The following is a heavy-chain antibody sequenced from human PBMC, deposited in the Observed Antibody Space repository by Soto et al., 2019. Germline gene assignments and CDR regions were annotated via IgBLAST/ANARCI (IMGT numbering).Heavy chain of an antibody. CDR2: IVVASGNT. V-gene: IGHV1-58*01. CDR3: AASKGDAADGFDI. Sequence: QMQLVQSGPEVKKPGTSVKVSCKTSGFTFTSSGVQWVRQARGQRLEWIGWIVVASGNTKYAQKFQERVTITRDMSTSTAYMELSSLRSEDTAVYYCAASKGDAADGFDIWGQGTMVTVSS. D-gene: IGHD3-10*01. J-gene: IGHJ3*02. CDR1: GFTFTSSG.